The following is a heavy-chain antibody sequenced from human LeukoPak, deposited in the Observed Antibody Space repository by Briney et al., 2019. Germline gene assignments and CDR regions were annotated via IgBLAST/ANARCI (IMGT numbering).Heavy chain of an antibody. CDR3: ARGRLSIAFNGYFDL. CDR2: IYHSGST. J-gene: IGHJ2*01. V-gene: IGHV4-4*02. CDR1: GGSISSSNW. D-gene: IGHD6-6*01. Sequence: PSGTLSLTCAVSGGSISSSNWWSWVRQPPGKGLEWFGEIYHSGSTNYNPSLKSRVTISVDKSKNQFSLKLSSVTAADTAVYYCARGRLSIAFNGYFDLWGRGTLVTVSS.